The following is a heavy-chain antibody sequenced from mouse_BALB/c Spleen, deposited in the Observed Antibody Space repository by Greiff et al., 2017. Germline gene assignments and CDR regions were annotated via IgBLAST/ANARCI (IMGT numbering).Heavy chain of an antibody. V-gene: IGHV5-6*02. CDR1: GFTFSSYG. CDR3: ARRGITTALDY. D-gene: IGHD1-2*01. Sequence: EVNVVESGGDLVKPGGSLKLSCAASGFTFSSYGMSWVRQTPDKRLEWVATISSGGSYTYYPDSVKGRFTISRDNAKNTLYLQMSSLKSEDTAMYYCARRGITTALDYWGQGTTLTVSS. J-gene: IGHJ2*01. CDR2: ISSGGSYT.